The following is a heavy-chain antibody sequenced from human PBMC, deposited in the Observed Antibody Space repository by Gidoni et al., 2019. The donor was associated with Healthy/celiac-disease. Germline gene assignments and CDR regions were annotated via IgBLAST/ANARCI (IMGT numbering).Heavy chain of an antibody. D-gene: IGHD6-13*01. CDR3: ARSYSSSWPAVD. CDR2: IYYSGNT. J-gene: IGHJ4*02. Sequence: QVQLHESGPVLVKPSQTLSLTCTVSGGSISSGGYYWSWIRPHPGKGLEWIGYIYYSGNTYYNPSLKSRVTISVDTSKNQFSLKLSSVTAADTAVYYCARSYSSSWPAVDWGQGTLVTVSS. V-gene: IGHV4-31*03. CDR1: GGSISSGGYY.